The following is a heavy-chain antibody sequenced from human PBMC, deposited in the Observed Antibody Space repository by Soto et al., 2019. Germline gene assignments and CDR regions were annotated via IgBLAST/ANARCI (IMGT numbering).Heavy chain of an antibody. D-gene: IGHD3-10*01. CDR3: ARAEIRGVTYMPFDY. CDR1: GDSVSSNSAA. Sequence: VQLQQSGPGLVKPSQTLSLTCAISGDSVSSNSAAWNWLRQSPSRGLEWLGRTYYKSRHYNDYAPSVKSRMTINADTSKNQFSLQLNSVTPEDTAVYFCARAEIRGVTYMPFDYWGHGTLVTVSS. V-gene: IGHV6-1*01. J-gene: IGHJ4*01. CDR2: TYYKSRHYN.